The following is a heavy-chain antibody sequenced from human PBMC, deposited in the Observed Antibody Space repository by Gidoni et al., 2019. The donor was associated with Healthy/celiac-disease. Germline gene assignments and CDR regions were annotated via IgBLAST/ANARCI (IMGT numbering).Heavy chain of an antibody. V-gene: IGHV4-39*07. CDR1: GGSISSSSYY. CDR2: IYYSGST. CDR3: ARCPRGGGHWFDP. D-gene: IGHD3-10*01. J-gene: IGHJ5*02. Sequence: QLQLQESGPGLVKPSETLSLTCTVSGGSISSSSYYWGWIRQPPGKGLEWIGSIYYSGSTYYNPSLKSRVTISVDTSKNQFSLKLSSVTAADTAVYYCARCPRGGGHWFDPWGQGTLVTVSS.